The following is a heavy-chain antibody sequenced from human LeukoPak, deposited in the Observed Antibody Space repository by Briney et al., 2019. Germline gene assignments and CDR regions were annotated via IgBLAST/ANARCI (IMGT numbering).Heavy chain of an antibody. CDR1: GGTSTTYA. CDR3: ARAPLGPGFYYESTGYYYFDC. D-gene: IGHD3-22*01. Sequence: SVKVSCKASGGTSTTYAINWVRQAPGQGLEWMGGIIPLLGTPHYAQKFQGRVTIIADESMGTAYMDLSSLRSNDTAVYFCARAPLGPGFYYESTGYYYFDCWGQGSLVTVSS. V-gene: IGHV1-69*13. J-gene: IGHJ4*02. CDR2: IIPLLGTP.